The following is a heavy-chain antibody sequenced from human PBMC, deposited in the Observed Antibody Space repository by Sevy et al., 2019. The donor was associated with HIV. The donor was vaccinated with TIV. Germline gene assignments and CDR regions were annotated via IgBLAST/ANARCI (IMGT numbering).Heavy chain of an antibody. CDR2: IYNSGST. CDR1: GCFMTNYY. CDR3: ARSSFYFDWFGP. D-gene: IGHD6-19*01. J-gene: IGHJ5*02. Sequence: SETLSLTCTVSGCFMTNYYWNWIRQPSGKGLEWIGRIYNSGSTNYSPSLKSRVTMSLDKSKNQFSLKLSSVTATDTAIYYCARSSFYFDWFGPWGQGSLVTVSS. V-gene: IGHV4-4*07.